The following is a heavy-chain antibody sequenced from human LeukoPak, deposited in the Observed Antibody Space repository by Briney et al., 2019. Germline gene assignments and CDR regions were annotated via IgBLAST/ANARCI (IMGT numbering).Heavy chain of an antibody. CDR3: ARTSGSYSYYYYYYMDV. J-gene: IGHJ6*03. CDR2: MNPNSGNT. Sequence: ASVKVSCKASGYTFTSYDINWVRQATGQGLEWMGWMNPNSGNTGYAQKFQGRVTITRNTSISTAYMELSSLRSEDTAVYYCARTSGSYSYYYYYYMDVWGKGTPVTVSS. V-gene: IGHV1-8*03. D-gene: IGHD1-26*01. CDR1: GYTFTSYD.